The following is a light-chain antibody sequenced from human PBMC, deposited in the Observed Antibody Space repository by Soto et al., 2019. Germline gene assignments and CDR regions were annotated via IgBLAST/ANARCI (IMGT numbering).Light chain of an antibody. J-gene: IGKJ2*01. V-gene: IGKV3-20*01. CDR3: QQYGSSGYT. Sequence: EIVLTQSPGTLSLSPGERATLSCRASQSVSSSYLAWYQQKPGQAPRLLIYGESSRATGIPDRFSGSGSGTDFTVTISRLEPEDFAVYYCQQYGSSGYTFGQGTKLEIK. CDR2: GES. CDR1: QSVSSSY.